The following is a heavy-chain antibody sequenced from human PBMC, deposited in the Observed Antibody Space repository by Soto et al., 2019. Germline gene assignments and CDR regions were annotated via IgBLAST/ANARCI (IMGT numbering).Heavy chain of an antibody. D-gene: IGHD3-22*01. V-gene: IGHV3-48*02. CDR3: ARVVVVIPPGYYYAMDV. CDR1: GFTFSSFH. J-gene: IGHJ6*02. Sequence: GGSLRLSCAASGFTFSSFHMNWVRQAPGRGLEWVAYITSSSDTIYYSDSVKGRFTISRDNGKNSLFLQMNSLRDEDTAVYYCARVVVVIPPGYYYAMDVWGQGTAVTVSS. CDR2: ITSSSDTI.